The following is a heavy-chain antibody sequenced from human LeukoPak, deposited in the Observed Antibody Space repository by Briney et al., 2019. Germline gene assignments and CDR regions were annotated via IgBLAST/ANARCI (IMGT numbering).Heavy chain of an antibody. CDR3: VKLGVDGDYFSDVVFVY. D-gene: IGHD4-17*01. V-gene: IGHV3-64D*06. J-gene: IGHJ4*02. Sequence: PGGSLRLSCSASGFTFSSYAMHWVRQAPGKGLEYVSAISSNGGSTYYADSVKGRFTISRDNSKNTLYLQMSSLRAEDTAVYYCVKLGVDGDYFSDVVFVYWGQGTLVTVSS. CDR2: ISSNGGST. CDR1: GFTFSSYA.